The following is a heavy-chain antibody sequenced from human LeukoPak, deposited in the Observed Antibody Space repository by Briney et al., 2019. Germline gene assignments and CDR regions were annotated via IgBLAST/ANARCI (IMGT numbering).Heavy chain of an antibody. V-gene: IGHV1-8*01. J-gene: IGHJ5*02. CDR2: MNPNSGNT. CDR1: GYTFTSYD. Sequence: ASVKVSCKASGYTFTSYDINWVRQATGQGLEWMGWMNPNSGNTGYAQKFQGRVTMTRNTSISTAYMELSSLRSEDTAVYYCARDWGSYDFWSGYYTSVNWFDPWGQGTLVTVSS. CDR3: ARDWGSYDFWSGYYTSVNWFDP. D-gene: IGHD3-3*01.